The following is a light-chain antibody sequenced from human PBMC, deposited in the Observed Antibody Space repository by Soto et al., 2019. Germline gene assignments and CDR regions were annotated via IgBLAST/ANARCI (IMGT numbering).Light chain of an antibody. CDR1: PSISSW. CDR3: QTYNSYQWT. J-gene: IGKJ1*01. CDR2: DDS. Sequence: QRPQSACTLSASVGSRATITGLASPSISSWLAWYQQKPGKDPKILIYDDSSLESGVPSRFSGSGSGTEFTLTITSLQPDEFATYYCQTYNSYQWTVGQWNQVAIK. V-gene: IGKV1-5*01.